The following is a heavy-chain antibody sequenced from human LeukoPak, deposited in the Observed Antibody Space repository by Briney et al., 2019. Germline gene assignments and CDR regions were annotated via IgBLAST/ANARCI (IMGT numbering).Heavy chain of an antibody. CDR1: GYTLTELS. CDR3: ARIGYSSNSLGVDY. V-gene: IGHV1-24*01. J-gene: IGHJ4*02. D-gene: IGHD5-12*01. Sequence: ASVKVSCKVSGYTLTELSMHWVRQAPGKGLEWMGGFDPEDGETIYAQKFQGRVTMTEDTSTDTAYMELSSLRSEDTAVYYCARIGYSSNSLGVDYWGQGTLVTVSS. CDR2: FDPEDGET.